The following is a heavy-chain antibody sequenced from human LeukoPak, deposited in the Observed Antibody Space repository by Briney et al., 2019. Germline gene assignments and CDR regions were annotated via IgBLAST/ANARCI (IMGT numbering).Heavy chain of an antibody. D-gene: IGHD1-26*01. Sequence: SETLSLTCTVSGYSISSGYYWGWIRQPPAKGLEWIGSIYHSGSTYYDPSLKSRVTISVDTSKNQFSLKLSSVTAADTAVYYCARVQGSGIVGATSIDYWGQGTLVTVSS. J-gene: IGHJ4*02. CDR3: ARVQGSGIVGATSIDY. V-gene: IGHV4-38-2*02. CDR2: IYHSGST. CDR1: GYSISSGYY.